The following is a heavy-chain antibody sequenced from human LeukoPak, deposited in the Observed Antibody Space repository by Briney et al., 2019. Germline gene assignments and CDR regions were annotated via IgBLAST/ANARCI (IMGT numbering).Heavy chain of an antibody. CDR1: GFTFSSYW. CDR3: ARDLNWETY. CDR2: IDPDGSHQ. D-gene: IGHD7-27*01. J-gene: IGHJ4*02. Sequence: GGSLRLSCVASGFTFSSYWATWVRQAPGKGLEWVANIDPDGSHQYYVDSVKGRFTISKDNAKNSLYLQMNSLRAEDTAVYYCARDLNWETYWGQGTLVTVSS. V-gene: IGHV3-7*01.